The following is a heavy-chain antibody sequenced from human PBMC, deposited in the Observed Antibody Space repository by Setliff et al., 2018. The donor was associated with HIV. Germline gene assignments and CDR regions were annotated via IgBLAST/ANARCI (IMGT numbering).Heavy chain of an antibody. V-gene: IGHV4-38-2*01. J-gene: IGHJ4*02. CDR1: GYSISSGYY. D-gene: IGHD6-19*01. CDR3: ARLRPSVADRSYFDH. Sequence: SETLSLTCVVSGYSISSGYYWGWIRQPPGTGLEWIGSFYHSTTYYKPSLKSRVTMSVDSSKNQFSLKVNSVTAADTAVYYCARLRPSVADRSYFDHWGQGTLVTVSS. CDR2: FYHSTT.